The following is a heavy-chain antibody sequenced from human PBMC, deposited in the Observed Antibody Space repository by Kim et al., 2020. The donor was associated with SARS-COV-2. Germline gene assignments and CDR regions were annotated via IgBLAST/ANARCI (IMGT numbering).Heavy chain of an antibody. D-gene: IGHD5-12*01. J-gene: IGHJ4*02. CDR2: IDPTNSYT. Sequence: GESLTISCKGSGYNFATYWSSWVRQMPGKGLEWMGMIDPTNSYTNYRPSFRGHVTLSADRSISTAYLQWNNLKASDTATYFCVRLVVTTTTFDFWGQGTVLTVSS. CDR3: VRLVVTTTTFDF. V-gene: IGHV5-10-1*01. CDR1: GYNFATYW.